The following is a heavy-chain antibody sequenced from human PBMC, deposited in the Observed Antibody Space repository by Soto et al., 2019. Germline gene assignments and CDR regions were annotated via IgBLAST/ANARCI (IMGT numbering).Heavy chain of an antibody. V-gene: IGHV3-48*01. CDR2: ISSSSSTI. CDR3: ARDSMTGLNWFDP. J-gene: IGHJ5*02. D-gene: IGHD3-9*01. Sequence: GRSLRLSCAASGFTFSSYSMNWVRQAPGNGLEWVSYISSSSSTIYYADSVKGRFTISRDNAKNSLYLQMNSLRAEDTAVYYCARDSMTGLNWFDPWGQGTLVTVSS. CDR1: GFTFSSYS.